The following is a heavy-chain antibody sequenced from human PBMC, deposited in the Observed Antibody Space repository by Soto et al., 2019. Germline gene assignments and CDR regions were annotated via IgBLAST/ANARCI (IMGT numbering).Heavy chain of an antibody. Sequence: QVQLVESGGGVVQPGRSLRLSCAASGFTFSSYAMHWVRQAPGKGLEWVAVISYHGSNKYYADSVKGRFTISRDNSKNTLYLEVKSLRAEDTAVYYCARDAEQWLRRGDAFGIWGQGTMVTVSS. J-gene: IGHJ3*02. CDR1: GFTFSSYA. CDR3: ARDAEQWLRRGDAFGI. D-gene: IGHD6-19*01. CDR2: ISYHGSNK. V-gene: IGHV3-30-3*01.